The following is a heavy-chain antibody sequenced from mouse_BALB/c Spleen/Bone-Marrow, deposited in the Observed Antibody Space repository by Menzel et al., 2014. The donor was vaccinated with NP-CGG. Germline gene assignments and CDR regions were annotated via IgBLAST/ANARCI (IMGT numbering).Heavy chain of an antibody. J-gene: IGHJ2*01. V-gene: IGHV1-80*01. CDR2: IYPGDDDT. Sequence: VKVVESGAELVRPGSSVKISCKASGYAFSIYWMNWVKQRPGQGLEWIGQIYPGDDDTDYNGKFKGKATLTADRSSSTGYMQLNSLTSEDSAVYFCARGGISIDYWGQGTTLTVSS. CDR1: GYAFSIYW. CDR3: ARGGISIDY.